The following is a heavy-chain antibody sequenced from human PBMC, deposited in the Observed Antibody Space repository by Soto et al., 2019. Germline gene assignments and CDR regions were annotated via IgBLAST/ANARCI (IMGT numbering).Heavy chain of an antibody. Sequence: GGSLRLSCAASGFTFSSYAMSWVRQAPGKGLEWVSAISGSGGSTYYADSVKGRFTISRDNSKNTLYLQMNSLRAEDTAVYYCAKVQAYYDILTGYYYFDYWGQGTLVTVSS. D-gene: IGHD3-9*01. J-gene: IGHJ4*02. V-gene: IGHV3-23*01. CDR1: GFTFSSYA. CDR3: AKVQAYYDILTGYYYFDY. CDR2: ISGSGGST.